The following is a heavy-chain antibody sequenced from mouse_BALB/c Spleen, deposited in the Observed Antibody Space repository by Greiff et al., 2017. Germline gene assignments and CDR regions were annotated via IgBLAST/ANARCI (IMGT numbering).Heavy chain of an antibody. CDR3: ARYGNYPFAY. CDR1: GFTFSSFG. Sequence: EVKLQESGGGLVQPGGSRKLSCAASGFTFSSFGMHWVRQAPEKGLEWVAYISSGSSTIYYADTVKGRFTISRDNPKNTLFLQMTSLRSEDTAMYYCARYGNYPFAYWGQGTLVTVSA. D-gene: IGHD2-1*01. V-gene: IGHV5-17*02. J-gene: IGHJ3*01. CDR2: ISSGSSTI.